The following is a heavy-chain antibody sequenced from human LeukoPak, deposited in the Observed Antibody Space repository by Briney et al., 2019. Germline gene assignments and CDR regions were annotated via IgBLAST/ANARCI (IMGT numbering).Heavy chain of an antibody. CDR1: GFAFTNTW. J-gene: IGHJ5*01. D-gene: IGHD1-7*01. CDR2: IKAKPDGGTT. CDR3: TTGWNYRYNWFDS. Sequence: PGGSLRLSCAASGFAFTNTWMTWVRQAPGKGLEWVGRIKAKPDGGTTDYAAPVNGRFTISRDDSKSTLYLQMNSLKTEDTAVYYCTTGWNYRYNWFDSWGQGTLVTVSS. V-gene: IGHV3-15*01.